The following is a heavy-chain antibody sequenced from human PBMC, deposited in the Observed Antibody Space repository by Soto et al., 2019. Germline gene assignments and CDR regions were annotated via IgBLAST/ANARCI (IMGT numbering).Heavy chain of an antibody. D-gene: IGHD3-16*02. Sequence: ASVKVSCKASGYTFTSYGISWVRQAPGQGLEWMGWISAYNGNTNYAQKLQGRVTMTTDTSTSTAYMELRSLRSDDTAVYYCARVVYVWGSYRPKYYYGMDVWGQGTTVPSP. J-gene: IGHJ6*02. V-gene: IGHV1-18*01. CDR3: ARVVYVWGSYRPKYYYGMDV. CDR1: GYTFTSYG. CDR2: ISAYNGNT.